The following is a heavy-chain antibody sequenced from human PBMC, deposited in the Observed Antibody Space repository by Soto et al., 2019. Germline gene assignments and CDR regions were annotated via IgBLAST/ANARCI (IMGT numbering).Heavy chain of an antibody. CDR2: IDPSDSYT. Sequence: PXESLNISCQASGYKFTSNWLSWVRQVPGKGLEWVGRIDPSDSYTKYSPSFQGRVTITTDKSISTVYLQWDSLQASDTAMYYCARQAPRGYTYAKYYFEYWGQGTLVTVSS. V-gene: IGHV5-10-1*01. J-gene: IGHJ4*02. CDR1: GYKFTSNW. D-gene: IGHD5-18*01. CDR3: ARQAPRGYTYAKYYFEY.